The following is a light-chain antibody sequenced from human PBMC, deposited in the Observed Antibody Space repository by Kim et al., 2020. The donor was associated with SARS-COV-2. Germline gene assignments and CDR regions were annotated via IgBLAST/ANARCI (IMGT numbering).Light chain of an antibody. CDR3: QQYSSYRT. CDR2: KAS. J-gene: IGKJ1*01. CDR1: QNINIW. Sequence: DIQMTQSPSTLSVSVGDRVTITCRASQNINIWLAWYQQKPGKAPKLLIYKASSLESGVPSRFSGSGSGTDFTLTISSLQPDDFATYYCQQYSSYRTFGQGTKVDIK. V-gene: IGKV1-5*03.